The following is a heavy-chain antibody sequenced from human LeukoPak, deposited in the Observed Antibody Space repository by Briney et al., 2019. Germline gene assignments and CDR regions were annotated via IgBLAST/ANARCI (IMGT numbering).Heavy chain of an antibody. J-gene: IGHJ4*02. CDR1: GYTFSTYG. D-gene: IGHD6-19*01. V-gene: IGHV3-33*01. Sequence: GGSLRLSCAASGYTFSTYGMHWVRQAPGKGLEWVAAIRYDGSKKYYADSVKGRFTISRDDSKNTLYLQMNSVRAEDTAVYHCARDRTVTGLDYWGQGTLVTVSS. CDR2: IRYDGSKK. CDR3: ARDRTVTGLDY.